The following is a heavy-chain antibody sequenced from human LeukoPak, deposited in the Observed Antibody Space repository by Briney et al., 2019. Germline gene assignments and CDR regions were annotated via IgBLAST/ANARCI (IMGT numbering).Heavy chain of an antibody. CDR1: GGSISSYY. CDR3: ARGGIGGRRGDWDAFDI. J-gene: IGHJ3*02. V-gene: IGHV4-4*07. D-gene: IGHD3/OR15-3a*01. CDR2: IYTSGST. Sequence: SETLSLTCTVSGGSISSYYWSWIRQPAGKGLEWIGRIYTSGSTKYNPSLKSRVTISVDTSENQFSLKLSSVTAADTAVYYCARGGIGGRRGDWDAFDIWGQGTMVTVSS.